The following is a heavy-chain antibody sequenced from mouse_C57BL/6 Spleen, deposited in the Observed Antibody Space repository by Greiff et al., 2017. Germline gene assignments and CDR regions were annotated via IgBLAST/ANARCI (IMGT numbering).Heavy chain of an antibody. V-gene: IGHV1-64*01. CDR1: GYTFTSYW. CDR2: IHPNSGST. J-gene: IGHJ1*03. Sequence: QVQLQQPGAELVKPGASVKLSCKASGYTFTSYWMHWVKQRPGQGLEWIGMIHPNSGSTNYNEKFKSKATLTVDKSSSTAYMHLSSPTSEDSAVXYCARSRGNHWYFEVWGTGTTVTVSS. CDR3: ARSRGNHWYFEV. D-gene: IGHD2-1*01.